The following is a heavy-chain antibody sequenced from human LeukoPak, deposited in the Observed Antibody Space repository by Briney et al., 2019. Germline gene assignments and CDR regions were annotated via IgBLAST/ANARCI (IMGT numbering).Heavy chain of an antibody. CDR2: INAGNGNT. CDR1: GYTFTSYA. CDR3: ARVGSLGVDPLDY. V-gene: IGHV1-3*03. Sequence: RASVKVSCKASGYTFTSYAMHWVRQAPGQRLEWMGWINAGNGNTKYSQEFQGRVTITRDTSASTAYMELSSLRSEDTAVYYCARVGSLGVDPLDYWGQGTLVTVSS. J-gene: IGHJ4*02. D-gene: IGHD2-8*01.